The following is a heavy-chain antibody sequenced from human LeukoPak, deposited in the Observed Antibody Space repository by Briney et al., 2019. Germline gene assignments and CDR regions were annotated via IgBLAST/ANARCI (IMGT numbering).Heavy chain of an antibody. Sequence: PSETLSLTCTVSGGSISSYYWGWIRQPPGQGLEWIGYIYYSGSTNYNPSLRSRVTISVDTSKNQFSLKLSSVTAADTAVYYCARGTARVTSPDFDYWGQGTLVTVSS. V-gene: IGHV4-59*01. CDR3: ARGTARVTSPDFDY. D-gene: IGHD4-23*01. J-gene: IGHJ4*02. CDR1: GGSISSYY. CDR2: IYYSGST.